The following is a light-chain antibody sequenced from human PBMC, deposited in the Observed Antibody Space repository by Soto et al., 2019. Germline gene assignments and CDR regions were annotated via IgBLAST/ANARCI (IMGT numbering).Light chain of an antibody. CDR2: QHT. CDR3: QAWDSSTYVV. Sequence: SYELIQPTSVSVSPGQTASITCSGDKLGDKFAFWYQQKPGQSPVLVIYQHTKRPSGIPERFSGSISGNTATLTISGTQAMDEADYYCQAWDSSTYVVFGGGTKVTVL. CDR1: KLGDKF. J-gene: IGLJ2*01. V-gene: IGLV3-1*01.